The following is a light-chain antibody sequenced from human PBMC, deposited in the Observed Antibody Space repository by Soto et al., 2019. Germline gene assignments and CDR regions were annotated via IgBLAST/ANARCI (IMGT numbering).Light chain of an antibody. V-gene: IGKV1-5*03. CDR1: QSISYW. Sequence: DIQMTQSPSTLSASVGDRVTITCRASQSISYWLAWYQQKPGKAPNLLIYKASTLESGVPSRFSGSGSGTEFTITISSLQPDDFATYYCQQYNIYWTFGQGTKVEMK. CDR3: QQYNIYWT. CDR2: KAS. J-gene: IGKJ1*01.